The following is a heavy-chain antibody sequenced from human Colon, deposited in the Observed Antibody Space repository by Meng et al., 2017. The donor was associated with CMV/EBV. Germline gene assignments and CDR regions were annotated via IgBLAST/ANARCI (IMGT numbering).Heavy chain of an antibody. V-gene: IGHV3-23*01. Sequence: EVPLLESGGGLVQPGGSLRLACAASGFTFDAYAMTWVRQAPGKGLEWVSAIIGNGDITYYAQSVRGRFTISRDNSRNTLYLQMHSLRAEDTALYYCVKNRNSGDSCPGSHWGQGILVTVSS. D-gene: IGHD4-17*01. CDR3: VKNRNSGDSCPGSH. J-gene: IGHJ4*02. CDR1: GFTFDAYA. CDR2: IIGNGDIT.